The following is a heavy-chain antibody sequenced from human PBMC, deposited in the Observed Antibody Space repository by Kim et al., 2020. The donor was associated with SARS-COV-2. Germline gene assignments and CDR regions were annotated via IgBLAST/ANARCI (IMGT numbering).Heavy chain of an antibody. Sequence: GGSLRLSCAASGFTFSSYAMSWVRQAPGKGLEWVSAISGSGGSTYYADSVKGRFTISRDNSKNTLYLQMNSLRAEDTAVYYCAKVRYSSSLGGNDAFDIWGQGTMVTVSS. CDR3: AKVRYSSSLGGNDAFDI. CDR1: GFTFSSYA. CDR2: ISGSGGST. D-gene: IGHD6-13*01. J-gene: IGHJ3*02. V-gene: IGHV3-23*01.